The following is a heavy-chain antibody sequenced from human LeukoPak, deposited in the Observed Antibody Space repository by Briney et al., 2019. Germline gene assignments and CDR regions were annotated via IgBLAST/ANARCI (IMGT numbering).Heavy chain of an antibody. CDR3: ARIMIEVVPDY. V-gene: IGHV3-7*05. D-gene: IGHD3-22*01. CDR2: IKRDGSEK. CDR1: GFTFSNYW. J-gene: IGHJ4*02. Sequence: GGSLRLSCAASGFTFSNYWMSWVRQAPGKGLEWVANIKRDGSEKYYVDSVEGRFTISRDNAKNSLYLQMNSLRAEDTAVYFCARIMIEVVPDYWGQGTLVTVSS.